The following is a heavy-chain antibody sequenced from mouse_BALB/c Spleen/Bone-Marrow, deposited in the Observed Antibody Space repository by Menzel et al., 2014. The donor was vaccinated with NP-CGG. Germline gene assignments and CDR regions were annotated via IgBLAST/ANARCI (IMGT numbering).Heavy chain of an antibody. CDR2: INSNGGST. V-gene: IGHV5-6-3*01. CDR1: GFTFSSYG. Sequence: VQLVESGGGLVQPGGSLKLSCAASGFTFSSYGMSWVRQTPDKRLELVATINSNGGSTYYPDSVKGRFTISRDNAKNTLYLQMSSLKSEDTAMYYCARDSNDYWGQGTTLTVSS. CDR3: ARDSNDY. J-gene: IGHJ2*01.